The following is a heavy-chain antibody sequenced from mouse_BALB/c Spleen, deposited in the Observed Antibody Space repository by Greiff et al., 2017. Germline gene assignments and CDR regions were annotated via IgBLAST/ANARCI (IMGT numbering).Heavy chain of an antibody. CDR3: AMGGNYRGNAMDY. CDR2: INPSTGYT. V-gene: IGHV1-7*01. CDR1: GYTFTSYW. D-gene: IGHD2-1*01. Sequence: QVQLQQSGAELAKPGASVKMSCKASGYTFTSYWMHWVKQRPGQGLEWIGYINPSTGYTEYNQKFKDKATLTADKSSSTAYMQLSSLTSEDSAVYYWAMGGNYRGNAMDYWGQGTAVTVSS. J-gene: IGHJ4*01.